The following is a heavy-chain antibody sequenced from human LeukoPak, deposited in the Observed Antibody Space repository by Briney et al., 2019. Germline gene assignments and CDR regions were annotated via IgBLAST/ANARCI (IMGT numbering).Heavy chain of an antibody. CDR1: GGTFSSYA. D-gene: IGHD6-19*01. Sequence: ASVKVSCKASGGTFSSYAISWVRQAPGQGLEWMGRIIPILGIANYAQKFQGRVTITADKSTSTAYMELSSLRSEDTAVYYCARGWAVAHNNPFDYWGQGTLVTVSS. J-gene: IGHJ4*02. V-gene: IGHV1-69*04. CDR2: IIPILGIA. CDR3: ARGWAVAHNNPFDY.